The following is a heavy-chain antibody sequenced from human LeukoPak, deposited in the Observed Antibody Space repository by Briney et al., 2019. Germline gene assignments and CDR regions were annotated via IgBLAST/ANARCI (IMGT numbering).Heavy chain of an antibody. CDR3: ARAMGGWFNFDY. J-gene: IGHJ4*02. V-gene: IGHV5-51*01. D-gene: IGHD6-19*01. CDR1: GYSFTSYW. Sequence: GESLQISCNGSGYSFTSYWIGWVRQLPGKGLEWMGFIYPGDSDTRYSPSFQGQVTISADQSISTAYLQWSSLKASDTAMYYCARAMGGWFNFDYWGQGTLVTVSS. CDR2: IYPGDSDT.